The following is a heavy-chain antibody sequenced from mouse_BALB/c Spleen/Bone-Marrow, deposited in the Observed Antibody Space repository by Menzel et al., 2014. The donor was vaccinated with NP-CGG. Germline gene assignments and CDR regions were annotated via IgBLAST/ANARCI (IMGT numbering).Heavy chain of an antibody. D-gene: IGHD2-3*01. CDR3: AIKSYEGGFAY. V-gene: IGHV1-39*01. CDR2: IDPYYGNT. CDR1: GYSFTGYN. J-gene: IGHJ3*01. Sequence: EVQLQQSGPELEKPGASVKISCKASGYSFTGYNMNWVKQSNGKSLEWIGNIDPYYGNTTYNQKSKGKATLTVDKSSSTAYMQLKSLTSEDSVVYYCAIKSYEGGFAYWGQGTLVTVSA.